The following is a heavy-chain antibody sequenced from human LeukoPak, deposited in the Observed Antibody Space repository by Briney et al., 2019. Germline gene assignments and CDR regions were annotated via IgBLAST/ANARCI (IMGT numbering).Heavy chain of an antibody. V-gene: IGHV3-30*04. CDR2: ISYDGSNK. J-gene: IGHJ4*02. Sequence: PGVTLRLSCAASGFTFSRYAMHWVRQAPGKGLKWLAVISYDGSNKSYAEFEKGGFTISKNNSKHTLYLQMNSLRAEATAVYYCARPLLPRYFAWLLWYWGQGTLVTVSS. CDR3: ARPLLPRYFAWLLWY. D-gene: IGHD3-9*01. CDR1: GFTFSRYA.